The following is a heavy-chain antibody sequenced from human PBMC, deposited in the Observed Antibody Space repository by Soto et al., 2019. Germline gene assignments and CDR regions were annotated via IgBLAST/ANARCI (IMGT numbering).Heavy chain of an antibody. CDR2: INPSGGST. Sequence: QVQLVQSGAEVKKPGASVKVSCKASGYTFTSYYMHWVRQAPGQGLEWMGIINPSGGSTSYAQKLQGSVTMTRDTSTSTVYMELSSLRSEDTAVYYCAIAPPVVGEDEGDTGTMVDVTLDIWGQGTIVTFSS. J-gene: IGHJ3*02. CDR1: GYTFTSYY. D-gene: IGHD2-8*01. V-gene: IGHV1-46*03. CDR3: AIAPPVVGEDEGDTGTMVDVTLDI.